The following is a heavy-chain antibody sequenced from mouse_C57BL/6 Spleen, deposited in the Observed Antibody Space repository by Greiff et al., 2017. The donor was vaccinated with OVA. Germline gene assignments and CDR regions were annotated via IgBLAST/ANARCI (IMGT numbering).Heavy chain of an antibody. D-gene: IGHD1-1*01. CDR1: GYTFTSYW. Sequence: QVHVKQPGAELVKPGASVKMSCKASGYTFTSYWITWVKQRPGQGLEWIGDIYPGSGSTNYNEKFKSKATLTVDTSSSTAYMQLSSLTSEDSAVYYCARWDYYGSSVDYWGQGTTLTVSS. V-gene: IGHV1-55*01. CDR3: ARWDYYGSSVDY. CDR2: IYPGSGST. J-gene: IGHJ2*01.